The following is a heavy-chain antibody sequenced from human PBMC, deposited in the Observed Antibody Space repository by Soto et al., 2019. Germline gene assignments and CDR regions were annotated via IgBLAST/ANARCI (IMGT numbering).Heavy chain of an antibody. CDR3: ARGIPQAEYYGMDV. Sequence: QVQLQESGPGLVKPSQTLSLTCTVSGGSISSGGYYWSWIRQHPGKGLEWIGYIYYSGSTYYNPSLKSRVTIAVDTSKNQFSLKRSSVTAADTAVYYCARGIPQAEYYGMDVWGQGTTVTVSS. D-gene: IGHD5-18*01. CDR2: IYYSGST. CDR1: GGSISSGGYY. J-gene: IGHJ6*02. V-gene: IGHV4-31*03.